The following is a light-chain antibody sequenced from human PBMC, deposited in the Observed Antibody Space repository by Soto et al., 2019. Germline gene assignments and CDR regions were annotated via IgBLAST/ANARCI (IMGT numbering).Light chain of an antibody. CDR1: QDISNY. CDR3: QQSYTTPVYS. V-gene: IGKV1-39*01. Sequence: DIQMTQSPSSLSASVGDRVTITCQASQDISNYLNWYQQKPGKAPKLLIYDASNLETGVPSRFSGSGSGTDFTLTISNLQPEDFATYFCQQSYTTPVYSFGQGTKLEIK. CDR2: DAS. J-gene: IGKJ2*01.